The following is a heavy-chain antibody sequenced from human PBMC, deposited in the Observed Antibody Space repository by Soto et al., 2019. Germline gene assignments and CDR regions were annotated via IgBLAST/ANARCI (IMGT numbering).Heavy chain of an antibody. J-gene: IGHJ4*02. Sequence: QVQLQEAGPGLVKPSETLSLTCSVSGGSISTYYWSWIRQPPRKGLEWIGNIYYSGSTNYNPSLKSRVTISVDRSKNQFTLKLNSVTAADTAVYFCARANYFDYWGQGNLVVVSS. CDR1: GGSISTYY. CDR2: IYYSGST. CDR3: ARANYFDY. V-gene: IGHV4-59*01.